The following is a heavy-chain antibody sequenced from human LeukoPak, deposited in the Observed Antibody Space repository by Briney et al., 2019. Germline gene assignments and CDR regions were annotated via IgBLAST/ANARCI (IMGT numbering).Heavy chain of an antibody. Sequence: GGSLRLSCAASGFTFSSQNMDWARQAPGKGLEWVAYISTSGDSTKYADSVEGRFAISRDNAENSLYLLMNSLRVEDTAVYYCVKNGWLDYWGQGILVTVSS. CDR2: ISTSGDST. CDR1: GFTFSSQN. CDR3: VKNGWLDY. D-gene: IGHD6-19*01. J-gene: IGHJ4*02. V-gene: IGHV3-21*06.